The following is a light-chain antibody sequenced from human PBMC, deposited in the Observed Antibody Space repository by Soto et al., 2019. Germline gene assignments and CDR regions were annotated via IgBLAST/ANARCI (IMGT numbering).Light chain of an antibody. CDR2: GPS. Sequence: EIVLTQSPRTLSLSPGESATLSCRASQNVYINSLAWFQQKPGQTPRLLIYGPSTRAAGVPDRFTGSGSGADFALTITSLEPEDFAMYYCQQYGGAPFTFRPGTRV. V-gene: IGKV3-20*01. J-gene: IGKJ3*01. CDR3: QQYGGAPFT. CDR1: QNVYINS.